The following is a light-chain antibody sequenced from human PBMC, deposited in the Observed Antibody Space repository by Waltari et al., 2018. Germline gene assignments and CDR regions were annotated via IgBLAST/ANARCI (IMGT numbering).Light chain of an antibody. CDR2: VNSDGSH. Sequence: QLVLTQSPSASASLGASVKLTCTLDSGHSSNIIAWLQQQPEKGPRYLLKVNSDGSHSKGAGIPDRFSGSSSEPERYLIISSVQSEDEADYYCQTGGHGTWVFGGGTKLTVL. V-gene: IGLV4-69*01. J-gene: IGLJ3*02. CDR1: SGHSSNI. CDR3: QTGGHGTWV.